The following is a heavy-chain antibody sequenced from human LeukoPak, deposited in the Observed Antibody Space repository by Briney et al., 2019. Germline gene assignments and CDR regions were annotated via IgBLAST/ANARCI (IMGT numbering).Heavy chain of an antibody. CDR3: ARIGMDDFWSGYYQPDAFDI. J-gene: IGHJ3*02. D-gene: IGHD3-3*01. CDR2: IYYSGST. V-gene: IGHV4-59*01. Sequence: PSETLSLTCTVSGGSISSFYWSWIRQPPGKGLEWIGYIYYSGSTSYNPSLKSRVAISVDTSKNQFSLKMSSVTAADTAVYYCARIGMDDFWSGYYQPDAFDIWGQGTMVTVSS. CDR1: GGSISSFY.